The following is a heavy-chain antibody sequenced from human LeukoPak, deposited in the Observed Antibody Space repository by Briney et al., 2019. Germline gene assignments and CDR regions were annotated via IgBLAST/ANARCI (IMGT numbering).Heavy chain of an antibody. Sequence: SETLSLTCTVSGGSISSYYWSWIRQPAGKGLEWIGRIYTSGSTTYNPSLKSRVTMSVDTSNNQFSLKLSSVTAADTAVYYCATIINITMIDNYYMDVWGKGTTVTVSS. CDR3: ATIINITMIDNYYMDV. V-gene: IGHV4-4*07. CDR1: GGSISSYY. J-gene: IGHJ6*03. CDR2: IYTSGST. D-gene: IGHD3-22*01.